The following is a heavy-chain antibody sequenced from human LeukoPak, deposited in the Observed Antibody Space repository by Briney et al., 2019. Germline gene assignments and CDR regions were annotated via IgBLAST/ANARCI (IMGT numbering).Heavy chain of an antibody. Sequence: ASVKVSYKASGYTFTGYYMHWVRQAPGQGLEWMGWINPNSGGTNYAQKFQGRVTMTRDTSISTAYMELSRLRSDDTAVYYCARKGRGFFYYYYGMDVWGQGTTVTVSS. CDR2: INPNSGGT. V-gene: IGHV1-2*02. J-gene: IGHJ6*02. CDR3: ARKGRGFFYYYYGMDV. CDR1: GYTFTGYY. D-gene: IGHD6-25*01.